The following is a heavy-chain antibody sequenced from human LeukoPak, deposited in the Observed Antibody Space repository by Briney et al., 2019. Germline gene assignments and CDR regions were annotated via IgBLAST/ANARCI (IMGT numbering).Heavy chain of an antibody. CDR2: ISGSGGST. D-gene: IGHD6-13*01. Sequence: GGSLRLSCAASGFTFSSYAMSWVRQAPGKGLEWVSAISGSGGSTYYADSVKGRFTISRNNSKNTLYLQMNSLRAEDTAVYYCAKTGQQLVLLNYYGMDVWGQGTTVTVSS. J-gene: IGHJ6*02. CDR3: AKTGQQLVLLNYYGMDV. V-gene: IGHV3-23*01. CDR1: GFTFSSYA.